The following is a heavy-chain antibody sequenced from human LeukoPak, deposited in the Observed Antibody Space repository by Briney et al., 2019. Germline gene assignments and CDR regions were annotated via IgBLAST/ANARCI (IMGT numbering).Heavy chain of an antibody. V-gene: IGHV3-66*01. CDR3: ARDSGTTVGYFDY. Sequence: GGSLRLSCVVSGFTVSSNYMTWVRQAPGKGLEWVSVIYSGGSTYYADSVKGRFTISRDNSKNTLYLQMNSPRAEDTAVYYCARDSGTTVGYFDYWGQGTLVTVSS. CDR2: IYSGGST. J-gene: IGHJ4*02. D-gene: IGHD4-23*01. CDR1: GFTVSSNY.